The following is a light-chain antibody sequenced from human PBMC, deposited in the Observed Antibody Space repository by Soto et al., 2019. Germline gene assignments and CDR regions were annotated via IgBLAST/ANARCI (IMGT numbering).Light chain of an antibody. Sequence: QLTQSPSSLSASVGDRVTITCRASQDVSRYLAWYQQKAGKAPKLLIYGASTLQSGVPSRFSGFGSGTEFTLTISGLQPEDFATYHCQQLQRTPFTFGPGTTVDV. CDR3: QQLQRTPFT. V-gene: IGKV1-9*01. CDR1: QDVSRY. J-gene: IGKJ3*01. CDR2: GAS.